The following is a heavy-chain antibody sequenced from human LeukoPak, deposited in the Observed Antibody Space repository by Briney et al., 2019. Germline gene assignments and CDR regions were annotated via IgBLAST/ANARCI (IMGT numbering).Heavy chain of an antibody. CDR3: ARDSKIAAAGDFDY. V-gene: IGHV3-21*01. J-gene: IGHJ4*02. Sequence: GGSLRLSCAASGFTFSDYNMGWMRQAPGKGLEWVSSISSSSSYIYYADSVKGRFTISRDNAKNSLYLQMNSLRAEDTAVYYCARDSKIAAAGDFDYWGQGTLVTVSS. CDR2: ISSSSSYI. D-gene: IGHD6-13*01. CDR1: GFTFSDYN.